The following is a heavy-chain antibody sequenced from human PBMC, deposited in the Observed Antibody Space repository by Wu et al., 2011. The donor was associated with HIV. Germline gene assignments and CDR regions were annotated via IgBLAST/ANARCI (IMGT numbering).Heavy chain of an antibody. CDR3: ARELRRDEY. V-gene: IGHV1-18*01. CDR2: ISIYKGYT. J-gene: IGHJ4*02. CDR1: GYIFRNHG. D-gene: IGHD4-17*01. Sequence: LVQSRFEXKRPGASVRLSCKASGYIFRNHGITWVRQAPGQGLEWMGWISIYKGYTNYAQKVWGRVTMTADTSTNTAYMDLRRLTSDDTAMYFCARELRRDEYWGQGTLVTVSS.